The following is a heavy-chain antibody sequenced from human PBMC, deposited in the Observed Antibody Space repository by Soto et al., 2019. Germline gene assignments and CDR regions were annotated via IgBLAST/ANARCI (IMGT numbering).Heavy chain of an antibody. D-gene: IGHD3-10*01. J-gene: IGHJ5*02. Sequence: QVQLVQSGAEVKKPGASVKVSCKAPGYTFTTYGISWVRQAPGQGLAWMGWISAYNGNTNYAQKLQGRVTMTTDTYTSTAYMELRSLRSDDTAVYYCARARVHYGSGMDWFDPWGQGTLVTVSS. CDR2: ISAYNGNT. V-gene: IGHV1-18*01. CDR1: GYTFTTYG. CDR3: ARARVHYGSGMDWFDP.